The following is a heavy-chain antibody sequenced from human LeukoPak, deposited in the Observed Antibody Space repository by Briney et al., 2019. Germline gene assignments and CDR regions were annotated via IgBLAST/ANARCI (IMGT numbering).Heavy chain of an antibody. J-gene: IGHJ4*02. CDR1: GFTFNNYT. Sequence: GGSLRLSCAASGFTFNNYTMTWVRQASGKGLEWVSAISRSGGSTYYADSVKGRFTISKDNSKTTLYLQMNSLRAEDTAVYYCAKEGDYYNSIVPNYWGQGTLVTVSS. D-gene: IGHD3-22*01. CDR2: ISRSGGST. CDR3: AKEGDYYNSIVPNY. V-gene: IGHV3-23*01.